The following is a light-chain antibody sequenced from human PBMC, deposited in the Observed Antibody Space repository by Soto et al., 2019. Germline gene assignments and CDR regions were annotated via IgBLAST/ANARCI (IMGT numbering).Light chain of an antibody. J-gene: IGLJ1*01. CDR3: QSYDSSNPHYV. V-gene: IGLV6-57*03. CDR1: SGSIASNY. Sequence: NFMLTQPHSVSESPGKTVTISCTRSSGSIASNYVQWYQQRPGSAPTTVIYEDNQRPSGVPDRFSGSIDSSSNSASLTISGLKTEDEADYYWQSYDSSNPHYVFGTGTKLTVL. CDR2: EDN.